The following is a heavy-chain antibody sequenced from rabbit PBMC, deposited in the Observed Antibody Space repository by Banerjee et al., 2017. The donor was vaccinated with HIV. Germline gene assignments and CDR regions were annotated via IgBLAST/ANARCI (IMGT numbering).Heavy chain of an antibody. V-gene: IGHV1S40*01. CDR3: ARSSAFKYYGMDL. J-gene: IGHJ6*01. CDR2: IYIGSGST. D-gene: IGHD1-1*01. Sequence: QSLEESGGDLVKPEGSLTLTCTASGFDFSSNAMCWVRQAPGKGLEWIGCIYIGSGSTYYASWAKGRFTISKTSSTTVTLQMTSLTAADTATYFCARSSAFKYYGMDLWGPGTLVTVS. CDR1: GFDFSSNA.